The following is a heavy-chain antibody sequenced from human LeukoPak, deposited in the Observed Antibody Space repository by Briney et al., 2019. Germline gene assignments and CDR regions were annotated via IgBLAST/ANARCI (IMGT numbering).Heavy chain of an antibody. D-gene: IGHD3-3*01. Sequence: PGGSLRLSCTASGFSSSRYWMNWVRQAPGKGLEWVANINQDGSVKYSVDSVKGRFTISRDNSKNTLYLQMNSLRAEDTAEYYCARDLRFLEWLLFVPWFDPWGQGTLVTVSS. CDR2: INQDGSVK. V-gene: IGHV3-7*01. J-gene: IGHJ5*02. CDR3: ARDLRFLEWLLFVPWFDP. CDR1: GFSSSRYW.